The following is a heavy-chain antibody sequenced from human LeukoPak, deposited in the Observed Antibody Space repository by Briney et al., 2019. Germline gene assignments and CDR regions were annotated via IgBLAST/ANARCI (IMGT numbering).Heavy chain of an antibody. CDR1: GGSISSSSYY. CDR2: IYYSGST. Sequence: SETLSLTCTVSGGSISSSSYYWVWISQPPGKGLEWIGSIYYSGSTYSNPSLKSRATISVDTSKNQFSLKLSSVTAADTAVYYCAREYCGGDCYSPLYFDYWGQGTLVTVSS. D-gene: IGHD2-21*02. CDR3: AREYCGGDCYSPLYFDY. V-gene: IGHV4-39*02. J-gene: IGHJ4*02.